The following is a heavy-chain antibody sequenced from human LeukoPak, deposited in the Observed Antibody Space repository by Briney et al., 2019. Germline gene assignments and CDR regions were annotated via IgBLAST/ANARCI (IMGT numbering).Heavy chain of an antibody. V-gene: IGHV4-59*12. CDR1: GGSISSYY. Sequence: PSETLSLTCTVSGGSISSYYWSWIRQPPGKGLEWIGYIYYSGSTNYNPSLKSRVTISVDTSKNQFSLKLSSVTAADTAVYYCARAPLLNYYDKVPRGGAFGIWGQGTMVTVSS. CDR2: IYYSGST. J-gene: IGHJ3*02. CDR3: ARAPLLNYYDKVPRGGAFGI. D-gene: IGHD3-22*01.